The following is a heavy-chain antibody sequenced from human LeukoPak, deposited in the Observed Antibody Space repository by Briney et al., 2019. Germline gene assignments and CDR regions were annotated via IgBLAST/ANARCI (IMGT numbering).Heavy chain of an antibody. D-gene: IGHD3-9*01. Sequence: GASVKVSCKVSGYTLTELSMHWVRQAPGKGLEWMGGFDPEDGETIYAQKFQGRVTMTEDTSTDTAYMELSSLRSEDTAVYYCATVLLTGHYVGGMFDYWGQGTLVTVSS. J-gene: IGHJ4*02. CDR3: ATVLLTGHYVGGMFDY. CDR1: GYTLTELS. CDR2: FDPEDGET. V-gene: IGHV1-24*01.